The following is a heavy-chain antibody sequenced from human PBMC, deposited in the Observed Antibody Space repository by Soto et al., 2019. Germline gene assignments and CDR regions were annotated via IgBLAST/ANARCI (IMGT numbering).Heavy chain of an antibody. J-gene: IGHJ4*02. Sequence: GGSLRLSCAASGFTFSSYSMNWVRQAPGKGLEWVSSISSSSSYIYYADSVRGRFTISRDNAKNSLYLQMNSLRAEDTAVYYCARDIAARLDVDYWGRGTLVTVSS. D-gene: IGHD6-6*01. CDR3: ARDIAARLDVDY. CDR1: GFTFSSYS. CDR2: ISSSSSYI. V-gene: IGHV3-21*01.